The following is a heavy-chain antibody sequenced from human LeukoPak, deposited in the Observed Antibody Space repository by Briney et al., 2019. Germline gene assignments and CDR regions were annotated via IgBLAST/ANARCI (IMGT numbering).Heavy chain of an antibody. D-gene: IGHD6-13*01. CDR2: ISYDGSNK. Sequence: GGSLRLSCAASGFTFSSYSMNWVRQAPGKGLEWVAVISYDGSNKYYADSVKGRFTISRDNSKNTLYLQMNSLRAEDTAVYYCARTPYSSSTQRYFDYWGQGTLVTVSS. CDR3: ARTPYSSSTQRYFDY. J-gene: IGHJ4*02. CDR1: GFTFSSYS. V-gene: IGHV3-30*03.